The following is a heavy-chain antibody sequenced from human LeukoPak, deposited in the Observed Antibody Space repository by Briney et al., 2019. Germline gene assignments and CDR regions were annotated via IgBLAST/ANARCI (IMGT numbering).Heavy chain of an antibody. V-gene: IGHV4-34*01. CDR3: ARGVNFRPNLFGVVIIPVSGFDY. CDR2: INNSGST. J-gene: IGHJ4*02. CDR1: GGSFSGYY. Sequence: SETLSLTCAVYGGSFSGYYWSWIRQPPGKGLEWIGEINNSGSTNYNPSLKSRVTISVDTSKNQFSLKLSSVTAADTAVYYCARGVNFRPNLFGVVIIPVSGFDYRGQGTLVTVSS. D-gene: IGHD3-3*01.